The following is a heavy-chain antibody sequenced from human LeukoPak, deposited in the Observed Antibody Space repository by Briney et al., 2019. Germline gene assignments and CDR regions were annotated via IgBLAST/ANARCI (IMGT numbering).Heavy chain of an antibody. CDR2: ISASGGST. D-gene: IGHD3-22*01. Sequence: PGGSLRLSCAASGFTFGIYAMSWVRQAPGKGLEWVSGISASGGSTYYADSVRGRFTISRDNSKNTLYLQINSLRAEDTAVYYCAKEAYDSSGSPQSAFDIWGQGTMVTVSS. CDR1: GFTFGIYA. J-gene: IGHJ3*02. V-gene: IGHV3-23*01. CDR3: AKEAYDSSGSPQSAFDI.